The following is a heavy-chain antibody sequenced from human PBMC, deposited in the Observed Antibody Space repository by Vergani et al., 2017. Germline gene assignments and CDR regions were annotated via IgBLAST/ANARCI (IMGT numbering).Heavy chain of an antibody. CDR2: IYFIGST. V-gene: IGHV4-39*01. CDR1: GGSISSSSYY. D-gene: IGHD1-26*01. Sequence: QLQLQESGPGLVKPSETLSLTCTVSGGSISSSSYYWGWIRQPPGKGLEWIGSIYFIGSTYYNPSLKSRVTISVYTSKNQLSLKLSSVTAADTAVYYCARRGAIYSYFDHWGQGTQVTVSS. J-gene: IGHJ4*02. CDR3: ARRGAIYSYFDH.